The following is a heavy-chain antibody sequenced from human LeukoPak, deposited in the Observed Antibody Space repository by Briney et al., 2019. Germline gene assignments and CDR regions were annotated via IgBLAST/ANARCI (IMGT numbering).Heavy chain of an antibody. CDR1: GGSFSCYY. Sequence: PSETLSLTFADYGGSFSCYYWSWIRPPPGKGVEWIGEINHSGSTNYNPSLKSRVTISVDTSKNQFSLKLSSVTAADTAVYYCARGQKQQLVRYFDYWGQGTLVTVSS. CDR3: ARGQKQQLVRYFDY. CDR2: INHSGST. J-gene: IGHJ4*02. V-gene: IGHV4-34*01. D-gene: IGHD6-13*01.